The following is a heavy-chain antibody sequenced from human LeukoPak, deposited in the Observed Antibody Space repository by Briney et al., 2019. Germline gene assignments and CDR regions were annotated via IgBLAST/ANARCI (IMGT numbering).Heavy chain of an antibody. V-gene: IGHV3-73*01. CDR2: IRSKANSYAT. D-gene: IGHD6-13*01. CDR1: GFTFSGSA. CDR3: TRQAPGSSWYDY. Sequence: GGSLRLSCAASGFTFSGSAMHWVRQASGKGLEWVGRIRSKANSYATAYAASVKGRFTISRDDSKNTAYLQTNSLKTEDTAVYYCTRQAPGSSWYDYWGQGTLVTVSS. J-gene: IGHJ4*02.